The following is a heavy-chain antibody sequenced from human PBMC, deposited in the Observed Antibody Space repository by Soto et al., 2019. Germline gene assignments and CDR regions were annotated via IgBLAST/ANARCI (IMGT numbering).Heavy chain of an antibody. CDR1: GYTFTGYY. Sequence: ASVKVSCKASGYTFTGYYMHWVRQAPGQGLEWMGWINPNSGGTNYAQKFQGWVTMTRDTSISTAYMELSRLRSDDTAVYYCARGVLGEIYYFDYWGQGTLVTVSS. CDR3: ARGVLGEIYYFDY. J-gene: IGHJ4*02. CDR2: INPNSGGT. V-gene: IGHV1-2*04. D-gene: IGHD3-16*01.